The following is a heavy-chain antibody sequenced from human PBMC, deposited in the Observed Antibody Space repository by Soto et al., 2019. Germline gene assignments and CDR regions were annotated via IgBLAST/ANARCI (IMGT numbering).Heavy chain of an antibody. Sequence: VGSLRLSCAASGFTFSSYDMHWVRQATGKGLEWVSAIGTAGDTYYPGSVKGRFTISRENAKNSLYLQMNSLRAGDTAVYYCARDRGKGYSSSYYYYYGMDVWGQGTTVTVSS. D-gene: IGHD6-13*01. CDR1: GFTFSSYD. J-gene: IGHJ6*02. CDR3: ARDRGKGYSSSYYYYYGMDV. V-gene: IGHV3-13*01. CDR2: IGTAGDT.